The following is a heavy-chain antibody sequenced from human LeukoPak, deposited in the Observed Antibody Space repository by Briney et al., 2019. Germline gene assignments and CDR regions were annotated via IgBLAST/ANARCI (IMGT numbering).Heavy chain of an antibody. D-gene: IGHD3-22*01. CDR2: INPNSGGT. CDR3: ARVGYYYDSSGYCLDY. Sequence: ASVKVSCKASGYTFTNSYMHWVRQAPGQGLEWMGWINPNSGGTNYAQKFQGRVTMTRDTSISTAYMELSRLRSDDTAVYYCARVGYYYDSSGYCLDYWGQGTLVTVSS. J-gene: IGHJ4*02. CDR1: GYTFTNSY. V-gene: IGHV1-2*02.